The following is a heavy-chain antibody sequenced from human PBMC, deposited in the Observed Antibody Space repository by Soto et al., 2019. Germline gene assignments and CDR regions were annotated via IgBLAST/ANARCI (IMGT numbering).Heavy chain of an antibody. V-gene: IGHV5-10-1*01. CDR1: GYNFTNSW. D-gene: IGHD5-18*01. CDR3: ATGTGYPPVHCWFHP. J-gene: IGHJ5*02. Sequence: GASLKISCKGSGYNFTNSWINWVRQMPGKGLEWMGRIHPRASHGSYTSYSPSFQGHVTISVDRSIATAYLHWSSLEASDTAMYYWATGTGYPPVHCWFHPWVQGTLVAISS. CDR2: IHPRASHGSYT.